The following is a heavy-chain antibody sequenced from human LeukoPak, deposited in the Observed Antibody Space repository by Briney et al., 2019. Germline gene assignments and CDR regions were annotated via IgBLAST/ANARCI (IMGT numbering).Heavy chain of an antibody. Sequence: GGSLRLSCAASGFTVSSNYMSWVRQAPGKGLEWVSVIYSGGSTYYADSVKGRFTISRDNSKNTLYLQMNSLRAGDTAVYYCARPHTLSGSYSPFYYYGMDVWGQGTTVTVSS. J-gene: IGHJ6*02. CDR2: IYSGGST. V-gene: IGHV3-53*01. CDR1: GFTVSSNY. CDR3: ARPHTLSGSYSPFYYYGMDV. D-gene: IGHD1-26*01.